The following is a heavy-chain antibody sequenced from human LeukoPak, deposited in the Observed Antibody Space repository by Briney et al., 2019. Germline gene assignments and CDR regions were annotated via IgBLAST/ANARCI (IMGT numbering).Heavy chain of an antibody. V-gene: IGHV3-23*01. D-gene: IGHD6-19*01. CDR3: AKARYSSGWYNFDY. J-gene: IGHJ4*02. CDR2: ISGSGGST. CDR1: GFTFSSYA. Sequence: GGSLRLSCAASGFTFSSYAMSWVRQAPGKGLEWVSAISGSGGSTYYADSVKGRFTISRDNSRNTLYLQMNSLRAEDTAVYYCAKARYSSGWYNFDYWGQGTLVTVSS.